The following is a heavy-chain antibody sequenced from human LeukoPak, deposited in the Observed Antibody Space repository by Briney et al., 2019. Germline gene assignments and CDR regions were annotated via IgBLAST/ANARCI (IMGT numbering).Heavy chain of an antibody. D-gene: IGHD3-22*01. CDR2: IYYSGST. V-gene: IGHV4-59*01. J-gene: IGHJ4*02. CDR1: GGSISSYY. CDR3: ARDPYDSYFDY. Sequence: SETLSLTCTISGGSISSYYWSWIRQPPGKGLEWIGYIYYSGSTNYNPSLKSRVTISVDTSKNQFSLKLSSVTAADTAVYYCARDPYDSYFDYWGQGTLVTVSS.